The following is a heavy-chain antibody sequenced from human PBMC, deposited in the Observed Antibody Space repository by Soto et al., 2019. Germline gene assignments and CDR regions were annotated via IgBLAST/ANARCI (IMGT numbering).Heavy chain of an antibody. J-gene: IGHJ3*02. Sequence: ASVKVSCKASGYTFTGYYMHWVRQAPGQGLEWMGWINPNSGGTNYAQRFQGRVTMTRDTSISTAYMELSRLRSDDTAVYYCAREGGYCSSTSCYDAFDIWGQGTMVTVSS. D-gene: IGHD2-2*01. CDR3: AREGGYCSSTSCYDAFDI. CDR2: INPNSGGT. CDR1: GYTFTGYY. V-gene: IGHV1-2*02.